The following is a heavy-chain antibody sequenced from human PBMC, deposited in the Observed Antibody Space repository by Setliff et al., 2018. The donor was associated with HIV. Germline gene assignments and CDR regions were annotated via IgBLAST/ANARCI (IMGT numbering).Heavy chain of an antibody. CDR3: ARSLDYSGSGSYYVGWFDL. Sequence: SETLSLTCTVSGGSISGYHWNWLRQTPGKGLEWIGYIYSSGSTNYNPSLKSRVSMSVDTSKSQFSLNLSSVTAADTAVYYCARSLDYSGSGSYYVGWFDLWGQGIPVTVSS. V-gene: IGHV4-4*09. D-gene: IGHD3-10*01. CDR2: IYSSGST. J-gene: IGHJ5*02. CDR1: GGSISGYH.